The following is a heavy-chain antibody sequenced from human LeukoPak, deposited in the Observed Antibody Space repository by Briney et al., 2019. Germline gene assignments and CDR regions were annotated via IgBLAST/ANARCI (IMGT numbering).Heavy chain of an antibody. CDR1: GFIFSSFS. CDR3: ARDFDY. CDR2: IKQDGSEK. J-gene: IGHJ4*02. V-gene: IGHV3-7*03. Sequence: GGSLRLSCAASGFIFSSFSVNWVRQAPGKGLEWVANIKQDGSEKYYVDSVKGRFTISRDNAENSLYLQMNSLRADDTAVYYCARDFDYWGQGTLVTVSS.